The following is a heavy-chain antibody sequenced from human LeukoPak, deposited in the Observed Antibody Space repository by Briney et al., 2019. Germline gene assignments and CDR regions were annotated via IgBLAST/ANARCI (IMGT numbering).Heavy chain of an antibody. CDR1: GYTFTSHG. CDR2: NRPSTGDT. V-gene: IGHV1-18*01. CDR3: ARVRDYLFDY. Sequence: ASGTVSFKASGYTFTSHGISWVRQAPGQGRECMGRNRPSTGDTNYALYPQSRVTLSTDASTSRADMELRSLGSEDAAVYYCARVRDYLFDYWGQGTRDSVSS. D-gene: IGHD2/OR15-2a*01. J-gene: IGHJ4*02.